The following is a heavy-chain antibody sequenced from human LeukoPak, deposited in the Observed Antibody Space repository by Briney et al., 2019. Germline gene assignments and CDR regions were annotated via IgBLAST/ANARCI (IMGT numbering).Heavy chain of an antibody. Sequence: GSLRLSCAGSGFTFNSYAMSWVRQTPGKGLEWVSGISGSGGSTYYADSVTGRFTISRDNSKNTLYLQMDSLRAEDTAVYYCAKGITMIVVVTEYFQHWGQGTLVTVSS. D-gene: IGHD3-22*01. V-gene: IGHV3-23*01. J-gene: IGHJ1*01. CDR2: ISGSGGST. CDR3: AKGITMIVVVTEYFQH. CDR1: GFTFNSYA.